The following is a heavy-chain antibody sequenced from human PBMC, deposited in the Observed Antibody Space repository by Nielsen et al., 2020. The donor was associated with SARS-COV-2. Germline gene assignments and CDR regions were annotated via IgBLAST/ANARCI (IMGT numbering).Heavy chain of an antibody. CDR2: IRSKPSDGTA. D-gene: IGHD2-8*02. CDR3: CKDVPLTGGGAVRY. CDR1: GGSFSAYC. V-gene: IGHV3-15*01. Sequence: ETLSLTCAVYGGSFSAYCWTWVRQAPGKGLQWVGHIRSKPSDGTAAYAGAVRARFTISRDDSTDTVYLQMNSLETEDTGIYYCCKDVPLTGGGAVRYWGQGTLVTVSS. J-gene: IGHJ4*02.